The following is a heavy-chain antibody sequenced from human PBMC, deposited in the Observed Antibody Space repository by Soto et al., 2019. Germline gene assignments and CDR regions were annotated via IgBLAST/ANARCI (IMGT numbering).Heavy chain of an antibody. J-gene: IGHJ4*02. D-gene: IGHD3-10*01. V-gene: IGHV1-69*01. CDR2: IIPIFGTI. Sequence: QAQLVQSGAEVKEPGSSVKVSCKASVEFFSNYGISWVRQAPGQGLEWMGGIIPIFGTISYAEKFQGRVTITADESTNTVYMQLRSLRSADTAVYYCVRVFPDGWVEPGVVRGYLDTWGRGTLVTVSS. CDR3: VRVFPDGWVEPGVVRGYLDT. CDR1: VEFFSNYG.